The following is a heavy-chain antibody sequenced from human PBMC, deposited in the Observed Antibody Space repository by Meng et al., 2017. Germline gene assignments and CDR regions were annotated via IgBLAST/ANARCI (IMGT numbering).Heavy chain of an antibody. Sequence: QVPLQGAGPGLVKPSQTLSLTCTVSGGSISSGGYYWSWIRQHPGKGLEWIGYIYYSGSTYYNPSLKSRVTISVDTSKNQFSLKLSSVTAADTAVYYCARGSSGYLGEYYYYGMDVWGQGTTVTVSS. V-gene: IGHV4-31*03. CDR3: ARGSSGYLGEYYYYGMDV. D-gene: IGHD3-22*01. CDR2: IYYSGST. J-gene: IGHJ6*02. CDR1: GGSISSGGYY.